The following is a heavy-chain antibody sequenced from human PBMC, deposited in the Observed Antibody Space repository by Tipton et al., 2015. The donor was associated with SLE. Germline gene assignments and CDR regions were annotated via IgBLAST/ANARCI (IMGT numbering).Heavy chain of an antibody. D-gene: IGHD2-2*01. Sequence: VQLVQSGGGLVQPGGSLRLSCAASGFTFSTYWMSWVRQAPGKGLEWVASMNLDGTGKYYVGSVKGRFTISRDNAKNSLYLQMSSLRAEDTAVYYCAREAHATFDIWGPGAMVIVSS. CDR3: AREAHATFDI. CDR2: MNLDGTGK. V-gene: IGHV3-7*01. CDR1: GFTFSTYW. J-gene: IGHJ3*02.